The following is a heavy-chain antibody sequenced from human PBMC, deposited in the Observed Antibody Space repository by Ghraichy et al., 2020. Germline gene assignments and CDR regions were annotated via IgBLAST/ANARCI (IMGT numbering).Heavy chain of an antibody. D-gene: IGHD2-2*01. CDR3: AHRQGDEDIVVVPAAMLGWFDP. J-gene: IGHJ5*02. V-gene: IGHV2-5*01. Sequence: SGPTLVKPTQTLTLTCTFSGFSLSTSGVGVGWIRQPPGKALEWLALIYWNDDKRYSPSLKSRLTITKDTSKNQVVLTMTNMDPVDTATYYCAHRQGDEDIVVVPAAMLGWFDPWGQGTLVTVSS. CDR2: IYWNDDK. CDR1: GFSLSTSGVG.